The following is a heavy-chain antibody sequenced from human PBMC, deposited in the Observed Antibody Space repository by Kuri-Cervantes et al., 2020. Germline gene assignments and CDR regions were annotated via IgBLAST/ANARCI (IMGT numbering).Heavy chain of an antibody. Sequence: SVKVSCKGSGYSFTNYWIGWVRQMPGKGLEWMGIIPIFGTANYAQKFQGRVTITTDESTSTAYMELSSLRSEDTAVYFCARGSSTPRDHNAAFDIWGQGTMVTVSS. V-gene: IGHV1-69*05. CDR2: IIPIFGTA. J-gene: IGHJ3*02. CDR1: GYSFTNYW. CDR3: ARGSSTPRDHNAAFDI. D-gene: IGHD1-26*01.